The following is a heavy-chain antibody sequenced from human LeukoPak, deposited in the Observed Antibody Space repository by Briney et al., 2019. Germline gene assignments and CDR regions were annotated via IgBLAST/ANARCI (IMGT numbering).Heavy chain of an antibody. V-gene: IGHV3-48*04. Sequence: GGSLRLSCAASRFTFSSYSMNWVRQAPGKGLEWVSYISSSGSTIYYADSVKGRFTISRDNAKNSLYLQMNSLRAGDTALYYCARLGIAAGGAFDIWGQGTMVIVSS. D-gene: IGHD6-25*01. J-gene: IGHJ3*02. CDR1: RFTFSSYS. CDR2: ISSSGSTI. CDR3: ARLGIAAGGAFDI.